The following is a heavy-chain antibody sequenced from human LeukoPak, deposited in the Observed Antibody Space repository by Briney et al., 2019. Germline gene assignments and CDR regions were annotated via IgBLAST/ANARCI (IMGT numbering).Heavy chain of an antibody. J-gene: IGHJ4*02. D-gene: IGHD6-19*01. CDR2: IRYDGSNK. V-gene: IGHV3-30*02. Sequence: GGSLRLSCAASGFTVSSYGMHWVRQAPGKGLEWVACIRYDGSNKYYADSVKGRFSISRDNSKNTLYLQMNSLRAEDTAVYYCAKDSLTVAGPSFDYWGQGTLVTVSS. CDR3: AKDSLTVAGPSFDY. CDR1: GFTVSSYG.